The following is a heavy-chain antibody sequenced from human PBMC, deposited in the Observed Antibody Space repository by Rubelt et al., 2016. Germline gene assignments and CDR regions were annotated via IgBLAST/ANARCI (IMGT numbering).Heavy chain of an antibody. CDR3: ARRDGYNWDDAFDI. CDR1: GYTFTSYG. V-gene: IGHV1-18*01. D-gene: IGHD5-24*01. Sequence: QVQLVQSGAEVKKPGASEKVSCKASGYTFTSYGISWVRPAHGQGLEWMGWLSAYHGNTNYAQKLQGRVTMTTDTATSTADMELRSLRSDDTAVYYCARRDGYNWDDAFDIWGQGTMVTVSS. J-gene: IGHJ3*02. CDR2: LSAYHGNT.